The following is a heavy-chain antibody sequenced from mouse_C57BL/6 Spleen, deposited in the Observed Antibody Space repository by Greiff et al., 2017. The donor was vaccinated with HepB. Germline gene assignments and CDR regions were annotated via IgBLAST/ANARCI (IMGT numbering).Heavy chain of an antibody. CDR3: ALITTVVERYFDY. Sequence: VQLQQSGAELVKPGASVKLSCKASGYTFTSYWMHWVKQRPGRGLEWIGRIDPNSGGTKYNEKFKSKATLTVDKPSSTAYMQLSSLTSEDSAVYYCALITTVVERYFDYWGQGTTLTVSS. CDR2: IDPNSGGT. J-gene: IGHJ2*01. D-gene: IGHD1-1*01. V-gene: IGHV1-72*01. CDR1: GYTFTSYW.